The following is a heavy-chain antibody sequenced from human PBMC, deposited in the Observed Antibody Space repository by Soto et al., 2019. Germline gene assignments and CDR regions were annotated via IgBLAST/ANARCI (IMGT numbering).Heavy chain of an antibody. Sequence: SETLSLTCAVSGGSISSSYWSWIRQPPGKRLEWIGYIYYSRDTNYNPSLKSRVTMSVDTSKNQFSLKLSSVTAADTAVYYCASHNYDILAGFYNAFGIWGQGTMVTVSS. CDR2: IYYSRDT. V-gene: IGHV4-59*08. D-gene: IGHD3-9*01. J-gene: IGHJ3*02. CDR1: GGSISSSY. CDR3: ASHNYDILAGFYNAFGI.